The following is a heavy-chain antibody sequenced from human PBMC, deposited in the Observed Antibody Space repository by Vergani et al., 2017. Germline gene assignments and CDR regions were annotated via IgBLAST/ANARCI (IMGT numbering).Heavy chain of an antibody. CDR1: GYTFTGYY. D-gene: IGHD5-18*01. J-gene: IGHJ4*02. CDR3: ARWAAVTAMVDY. Sequence: QVQLVQSGAEVTKPGASVKVSCKASGYTFTGYYMHWVRQAPGQGLEWMGWINPNSGGTNYAQKFQSRVTMTRDTSISTAYMELSRLGSDDTAVYYCARWAAVTAMVDYWGQGTLVTVSS. CDR2: INPNSGGT. V-gene: IGHV1-2*02.